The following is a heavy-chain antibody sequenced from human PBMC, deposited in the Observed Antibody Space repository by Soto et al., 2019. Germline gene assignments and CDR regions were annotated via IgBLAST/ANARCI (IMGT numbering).Heavy chain of an antibody. Sequence: SETLSLTCTVSGGSISSYYWSWIRQPPGKGLERIGYIYYSGSTNYNPSLKSRVTISVDTSKNQFSLKLSSVTAADTAVFYCARDGPYSSSFYYYYHMDVWGKGTTVTVSS. D-gene: IGHD6-6*01. J-gene: IGHJ6*03. V-gene: IGHV4-59*01. CDR2: IYYSGST. CDR3: ARDGPYSSSFYYYYHMDV. CDR1: GGSISSYY.